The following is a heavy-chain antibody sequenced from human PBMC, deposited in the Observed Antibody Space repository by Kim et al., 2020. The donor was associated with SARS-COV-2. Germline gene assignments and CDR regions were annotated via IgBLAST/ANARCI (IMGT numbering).Heavy chain of an antibody. CDR1: GGSFSGYY. CDR2: INHSGST. D-gene: IGHD4-17*01. CDR3: ARITSPYGDSYFDY. Sequence: SETLSLTCAVYGGSFSGYYWSWIRQPPGKGLEWIGEINHSGSTNYNPSLKSRVTISVDTSKNQFSLKLSSVTAADTAVYYCARITSPYGDSYFDYWGQGTLVTVSS. J-gene: IGHJ4*02. V-gene: IGHV4-34*01.